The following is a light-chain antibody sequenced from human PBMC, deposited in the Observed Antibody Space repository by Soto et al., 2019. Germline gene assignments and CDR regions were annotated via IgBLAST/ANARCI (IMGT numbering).Light chain of an antibody. V-gene: IGKV1-39*01. CDR1: QSISTY. J-gene: IGKJ5*01. CDR2: AAS. Sequence: DIQMTQSPSSLSASVGYRVTITCRASQSISTYLNWYQQKPGKAPKLLIYAASSLQSGVPSRFSGSESGTEFILTISGLQPDDFATYYCQQYHGYSLTFGQGTRLEIK. CDR3: QQYHGYSLT.